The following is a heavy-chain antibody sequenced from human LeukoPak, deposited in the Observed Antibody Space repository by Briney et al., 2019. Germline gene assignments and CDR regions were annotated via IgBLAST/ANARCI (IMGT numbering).Heavy chain of an antibody. V-gene: IGHV4-34*01. D-gene: IGHD3-9*01. Sequence: SETLPLTCAVYGGSFSGYYWSWIRQPPGKGLEWIGEINHSGSTNYNPSLKSRVTISVDTSKSQFSLKLSSVTAADTAVYYCAARDVLTGLHDYWGQGTLVTVSS. CDR1: GGSFSGYY. CDR3: AARDVLTGLHDY. J-gene: IGHJ4*02. CDR2: INHSGST.